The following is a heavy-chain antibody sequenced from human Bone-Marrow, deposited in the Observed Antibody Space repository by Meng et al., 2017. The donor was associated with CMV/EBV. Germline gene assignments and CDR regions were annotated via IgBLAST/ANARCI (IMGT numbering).Heavy chain of an antibody. D-gene: IGHD6-19*01. CDR2: IGTAGDT. CDR3: AGQWLVPSY. CDR1: GFTFSSYD. V-gene: IGHV3-13*03. Sequence: GESLKISCAACGFTFSSYDMHWVRQATGKGLEWVSAIGTAGDTYYPGSVKGQFTISRENAKNTLYLQMNSLRAEDTAVYYCAGQWLVPSYWGQGTLVTVSS. J-gene: IGHJ1*01.